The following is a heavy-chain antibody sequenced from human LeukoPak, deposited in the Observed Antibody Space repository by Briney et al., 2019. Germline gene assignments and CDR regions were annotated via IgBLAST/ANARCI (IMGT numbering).Heavy chain of an antibody. D-gene: IGHD5-18*01. CDR2: VYASGGT. CDR1: GGSITSYY. CDR3: ARHRFLWLLDY. Sequence: SETLSLTCSVSGGSITSYYWSWIRQSAGKGLEWIGRVYASGGTNYNPSLESRVTISVDTSKNQFSLKLSFVTAADTAVYYCARHRFLWLLDYWGQGTLVTVSS. J-gene: IGHJ4*02. V-gene: IGHV4-4*07.